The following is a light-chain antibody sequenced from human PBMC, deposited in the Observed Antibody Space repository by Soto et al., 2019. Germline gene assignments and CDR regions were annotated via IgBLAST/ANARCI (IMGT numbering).Light chain of an antibody. CDR2: DVS. J-gene: IGKJ5*01. V-gene: IGKV3-11*01. Sequence: EIGLTQSPDTLSVSPVERPTLSCRASQGVSSYLAWYHQKPGQPPRLLIYDVSNRATGIPARFSGSGSGTDVTLTIASLEPEDFAVYYCQQRSNWPPKITFGQGTRLANK. CDR1: QGVSSY. CDR3: QQRSNWPPKIT.